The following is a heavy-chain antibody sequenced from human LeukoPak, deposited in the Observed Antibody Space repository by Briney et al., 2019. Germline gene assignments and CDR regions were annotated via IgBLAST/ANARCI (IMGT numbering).Heavy chain of an antibody. Sequence: QPGGSLKHSRVPPGFTFSGSVTQWVRQAFGEGLEWVGRSRSKANSYATVYAASVKGRFTISRDDSKNTAYLQMNSLKTEDTAGYDCTGSLGYWGQGTLVTVSS. J-gene: IGHJ4*02. CDR1: GFTFSGSV. D-gene: IGHD3-10*01. V-gene: IGHV3-73*01. CDR2: SRSKANSYAT. CDR3: TGSLGY.